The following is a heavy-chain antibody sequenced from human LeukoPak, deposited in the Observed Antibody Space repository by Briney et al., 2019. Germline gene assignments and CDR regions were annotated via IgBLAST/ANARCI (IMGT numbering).Heavy chain of an antibody. CDR3: AREVLERLDY. D-gene: IGHD1-1*01. Sequence: SETLSLTCTVSGGSISSGSYYWSWIRQPAGKGLEWIGRIYSSGSSNYNPSLKSRVTISVDTSKNQFSLKLSSVPAADTAVYFCAREVLERLDYWGQGTLVTVSS. CDR1: GGSISSGSYY. CDR2: IYSSGSS. J-gene: IGHJ4*02. V-gene: IGHV4-61*02.